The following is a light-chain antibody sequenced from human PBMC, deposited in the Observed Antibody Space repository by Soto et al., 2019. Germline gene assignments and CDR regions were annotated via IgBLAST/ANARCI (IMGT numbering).Light chain of an antibody. V-gene: IGKV1-39*01. J-gene: IGKJ2*01. CDR1: QSISNF. CDR3: QQSYTTPYT. Sequence: DIQMTQSPYSLSASVGDRVTITCRASQSISNFLNWYQQKPGKAPELLIYAASSLHSGVPSRFSGSGSGTKFTLTISSLQPEDFATYSCQQSYTTPYTLGQGIKLEIK. CDR2: AAS.